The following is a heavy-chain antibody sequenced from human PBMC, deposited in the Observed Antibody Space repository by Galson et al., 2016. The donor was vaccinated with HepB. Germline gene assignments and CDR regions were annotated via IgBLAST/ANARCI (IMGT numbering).Heavy chain of an antibody. D-gene: IGHD1-26*01. Sequence: SLRLSCAASGFTFSDWDFHWVRQAPGKGLEWVAVISKTGDTNFYGDSVKGRFTISRDNSKNTVVLQIHSRSSEDAAVYFCARDYELGAPAYTDGWGKGTTVTVS. CDR1: GFTFSDWD. CDR3: ARDYELGAPAYTDG. J-gene: IGHJ6*03. CDR2: ISKTGDTN. V-gene: IGHV3-30-3*01.